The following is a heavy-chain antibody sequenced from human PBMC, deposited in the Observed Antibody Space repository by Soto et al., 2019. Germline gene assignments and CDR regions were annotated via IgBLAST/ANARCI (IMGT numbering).Heavy chain of an antibody. D-gene: IGHD5-18*01. J-gene: IGHJ4*02. CDR2: MNAGVGNT. Sequence: HVELVQSGAVVKKPGASVTISCKASGYTFTDYALHWVRQAPGQRLEWMGWMNAGVGNTLYSQKFQGRITITRDTSASTAYMELNSLKSEDTAIYYCARDTGYTFGSLNYWGPGTLVTVSS. V-gene: IGHV1-3*01. CDR1: GYTFTDYA. CDR3: ARDTGYTFGSLNY.